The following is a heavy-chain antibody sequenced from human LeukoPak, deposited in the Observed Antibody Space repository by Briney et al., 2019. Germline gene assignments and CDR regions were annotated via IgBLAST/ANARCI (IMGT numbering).Heavy chain of an antibody. V-gene: IGHV4-34*01. CDR1: GGSFSGYY. CDR3: ARWVTFGGVIVNYFDY. D-gene: IGHD3-16*02. Sequence: SETLSLTCAVYGGSFSGYYWSWIRQPPGKGLEWIGEINHSGSTNYNPSLKSRVTISVDTSKNQFSLKLSSVTAADAAVYYCARWVTFGGVIVNYFDYWGQGTLVTVSS. J-gene: IGHJ4*02. CDR2: INHSGST.